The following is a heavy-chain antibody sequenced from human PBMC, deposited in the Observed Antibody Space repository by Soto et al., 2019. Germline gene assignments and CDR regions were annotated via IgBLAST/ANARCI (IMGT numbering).Heavy chain of an antibody. V-gene: IGHV1-2*04. CDR2: INPNSGGT. CDR3: ARDLPQAGSRTLRIAFDI. J-gene: IGHJ3*02. D-gene: IGHD3-10*01. Sequence: ASVKVSCKASGYTFTGYYMHWVRQAPGQGLEWMGWINPNSGGTNYAQKFQGWVTMTRDTSISTAYMELSRLRSDDTAVYYCARDLPQAGSRTLRIAFDIWGQGTMVTVSS. CDR1: GYTFTGYY.